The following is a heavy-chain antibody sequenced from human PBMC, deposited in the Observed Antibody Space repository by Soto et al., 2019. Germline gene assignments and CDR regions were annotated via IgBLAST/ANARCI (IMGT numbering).Heavy chain of an antibody. V-gene: IGHV3-30*03. Sequence: GGSLRLSYAASGFTFSNYWLHWVRQAPGKGLVWVAVISYDGSNKYYADSVKGRFTISRDNSKNTLYLQMNSLRAEDTAVYYCSTTGGYWGQGILVTVSS. J-gene: IGHJ4*02. CDR1: GFTFSNYW. CDR3: STTGGY. CDR2: ISYDGSNK. D-gene: IGHD2-8*02.